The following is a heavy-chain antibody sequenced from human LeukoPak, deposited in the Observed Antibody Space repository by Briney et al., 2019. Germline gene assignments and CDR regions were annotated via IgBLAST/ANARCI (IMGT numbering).Heavy chain of an antibody. D-gene: IGHD3-3*01. CDR1: GFTFSSYW. CDR3: ASGIGVGDSFDI. Sequence: PGGSLRLSCAASGFTFSSYWMYWVRQAPGKGLVWVSRINSDARNTNYADSVQGRFTISRDNAKNTLYLQMNSLRVEDTAVYYCASGIGVGDSFDIWGQGTMATVSS. CDR2: INSDARNT. J-gene: IGHJ3*02. V-gene: IGHV3-74*01.